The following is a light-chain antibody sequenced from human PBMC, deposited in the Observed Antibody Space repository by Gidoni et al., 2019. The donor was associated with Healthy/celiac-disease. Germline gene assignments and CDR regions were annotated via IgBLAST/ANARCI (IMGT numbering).Light chain of an antibody. J-gene: IGKJ4*01. Sequence: EIVMTQSPATLSVSPGERATLSCRASQSVSSNLAWYQQKPGQAPRLLIYGASTRATGIPARFIGSGSGTEFTRTISSLQSEDFAVYYCQQYNNWPLTFGGGTKVEIK. CDR3: QQYNNWPLT. CDR2: GAS. CDR1: QSVSSN. V-gene: IGKV3-15*01.